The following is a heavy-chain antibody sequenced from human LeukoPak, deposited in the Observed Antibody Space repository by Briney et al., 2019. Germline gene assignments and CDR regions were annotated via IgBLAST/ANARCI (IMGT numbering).Heavy chain of an antibody. Sequence: GGSLRLSCAASGFTFSNYWMHWVRQAPGEALMWVSRIKSDGSSTTYADSVKGRFTISRDNAKNTLYLQMNSLRAEDTAVYYGSRDSLSSCGGDCYSGLDVWGQGTTVTVSS. CDR3: SRDSLSSCGGDCYSGLDV. J-gene: IGHJ6*02. CDR2: IKSDGSST. V-gene: IGHV3-74*01. D-gene: IGHD2-21*02. CDR1: GFTFSNYW.